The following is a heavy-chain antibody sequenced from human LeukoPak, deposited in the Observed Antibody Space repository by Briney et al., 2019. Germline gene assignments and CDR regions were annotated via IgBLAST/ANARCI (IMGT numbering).Heavy chain of an antibody. CDR1: GFTFSSYW. CDR2: FYSDGSRT. V-gene: IGHV3-74*01. CDR3: ARSGRGGAFDI. Sequence: GGSLRLSCAASGFTFSSYWMHWVRQAPGKGLVWVSRFYSDGSRTNYADSVKGRFTISGDNAKNTQYLQMNSLRAEDTAVYHCARSGRGGAFDIWGQGTMVTVSS. D-gene: IGHD1-26*01. J-gene: IGHJ3*02.